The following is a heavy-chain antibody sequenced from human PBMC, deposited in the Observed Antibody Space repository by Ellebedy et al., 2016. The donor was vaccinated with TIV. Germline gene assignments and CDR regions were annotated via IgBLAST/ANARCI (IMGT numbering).Heavy chain of an antibody. V-gene: IGHV3-23*01. D-gene: IGHD6-19*01. Sequence: GESLKISCAASGFTFSIYAMNWVRQAPGKGLEWVSSIGIGGTSTYYADSVKGRFTVSRDNSRNTVFLQMNSLSVEDTAIYYCASPAVGHTTGCCRYYFDYWGLGTLVTVSS. CDR1: GFTFSIYA. CDR3: ASPAVGHTTGCCRYYFDY. CDR2: IGIGGTST. J-gene: IGHJ4*02.